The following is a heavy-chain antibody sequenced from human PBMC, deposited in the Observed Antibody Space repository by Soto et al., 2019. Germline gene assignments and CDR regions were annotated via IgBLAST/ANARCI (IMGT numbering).Heavy chain of an antibody. CDR2: IYYAGNT. Sequence: SETLSLTCTVSGDSITKSTYYWAWVRQTPGKGPEWIGSIYYAGNTYYNPSLQSRVTISVDASKNQFSLELQSVTAADSAAYYCASVPYYGSGGDGPYFFDYWGQGILVTVSS. CDR3: ASVPYYGSGGDGPYFFDY. J-gene: IGHJ4*02. CDR1: GDSITKSTYY. D-gene: IGHD2-15*01. V-gene: IGHV4-39*01.